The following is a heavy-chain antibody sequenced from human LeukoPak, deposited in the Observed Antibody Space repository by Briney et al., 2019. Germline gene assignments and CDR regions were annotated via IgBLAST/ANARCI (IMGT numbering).Heavy chain of an antibody. V-gene: IGHV3-30*03. CDR1: GFTFSSYG. J-gene: IGHJ4*02. Sequence: QPGRSLRLSCAVSGFTFSSYGMHWVRQAPGKGLEWVAVMSYDGSYKLHADSVKGRFTISSDNSKNTLYLQMNSLRAEDTAVYYCARIYDSGTYFFDFWGQGTLVTVSS. CDR2: MSYDGSYK. CDR3: ARIYDSGTYFFDF. D-gene: IGHD3-10*01.